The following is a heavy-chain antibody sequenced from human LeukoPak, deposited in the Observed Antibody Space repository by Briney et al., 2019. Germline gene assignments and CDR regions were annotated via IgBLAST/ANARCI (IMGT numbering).Heavy chain of an antibody. Sequence: ASVKVSCKASGYTFTGYYMHWVRQAPGQGLEWMGIINPSGGSTSYAQKFQGRVTITRDTSASTAYMELSSLRSEDMAVYYCARSGLFADYYYYYYMDVWGKGTTVTVSS. CDR1: GYTFTGYY. CDR2: INPSGGST. J-gene: IGHJ6*03. D-gene: IGHD3-10*02. V-gene: IGHV1-46*01. CDR3: ARSGLFADYYYYYYMDV.